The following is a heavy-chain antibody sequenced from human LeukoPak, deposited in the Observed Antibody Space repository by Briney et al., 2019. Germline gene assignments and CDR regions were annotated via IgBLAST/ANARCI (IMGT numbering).Heavy chain of an antibody. CDR1: GFNFNNYD. D-gene: IGHD1-26*01. CDR2: IGTIGDT. CDR3: ARVDGLSGNYYFDY. J-gene: IGHJ4*02. Sequence: PGGSLRLSRAASGFNFNNYDMHWVRQGTGRGLEWVSSIGTIGDTYYPESVKGRFTVSRDNAQNSLYLHVNSLRAGDTAVYYCARVDGLSGNYYFDYWGQGILVNVSS. V-gene: IGHV3-13*01.